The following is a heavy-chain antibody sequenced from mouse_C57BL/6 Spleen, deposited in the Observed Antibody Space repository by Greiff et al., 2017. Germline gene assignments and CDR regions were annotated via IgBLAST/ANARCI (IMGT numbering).Heavy chain of an antibody. CDR2: ISSGGDYI. CDR3: TRDERDYYGSSYDWYFDV. CDR1: GFTFSSYA. D-gene: IGHD1-1*01. V-gene: IGHV5-9-1*02. J-gene: IGHJ1*03. Sequence: EVKVVESGEGLVKPGGSLKLSCAASGFTFSSYAMSWVRQTPEKRLEWVAYISSGGDYIYYADTVKGRFTISRDNARNTLYLQMSSLKSEDTAMYYCTRDERDYYGSSYDWYFDVWGTGTTVTVSS.